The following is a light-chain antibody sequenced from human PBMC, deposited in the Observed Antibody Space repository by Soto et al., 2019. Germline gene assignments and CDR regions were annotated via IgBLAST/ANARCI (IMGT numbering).Light chain of an antibody. CDR1: SRGIGSYNL. CDR3: CSYAGFSAVV. CDR2: EGN. V-gene: IGLV2-23*03. Sequence: QSVLTQPASVSGSPGQSITISCTGTSRGIGSYNLVSWYQQYPGKAPKLMIYEGNKRPSGVSNRFSASKSGNTASLTISGLQAEDEGDYYCCSYAGFSAVVFGSGTKVTVL. J-gene: IGLJ1*01.